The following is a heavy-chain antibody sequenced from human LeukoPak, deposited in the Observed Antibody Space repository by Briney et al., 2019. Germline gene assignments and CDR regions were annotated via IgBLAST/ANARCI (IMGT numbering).Heavy chain of an antibody. CDR2: IYYSGST. J-gene: IGHJ2*01. Sequence: SETLSLTCTVSGGSVSSGSYYWSWIRQPPGKGLEWIGYIYYSGSTNYHPSLKSRVTISVDTSKNQFSLKLSSVPAADTAVYYCARERDSRGRTYYYDSSGYPDWYFDLWGRGTLVTVSS. CDR1: GGSVSSGSYY. V-gene: IGHV4-61*01. D-gene: IGHD3-22*01. CDR3: ARERDSRGRTYYYDSSGYPDWYFDL.